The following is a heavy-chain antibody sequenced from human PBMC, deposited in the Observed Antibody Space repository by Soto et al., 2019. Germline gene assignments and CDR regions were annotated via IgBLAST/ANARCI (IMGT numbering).Heavy chain of an antibody. CDR1: GGTFSSYA. Sequence: GASVKVSCKASGGTFSSYAISWVRQAPGQGLEWMGGIIPIFGTANYAQKFQGRVTITADESTSTAYMELSSLRSEDTAVYYCANQPELLAYFDYWGQGTMVTVSS. V-gene: IGHV1-69*13. CDR2: IIPIFGTA. J-gene: IGHJ4*02. CDR3: ANQPELLAYFDY. D-gene: IGHD1-26*01.